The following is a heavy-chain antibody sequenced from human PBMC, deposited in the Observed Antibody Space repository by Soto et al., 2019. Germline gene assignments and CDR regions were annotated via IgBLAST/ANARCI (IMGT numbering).Heavy chain of an antibody. V-gene: IGHV3-30*18. J-gene: IGHJ6*02. CDR2: ISYDGSNK. D-gene: IGHD3-22*01. CDR1: GFTFSSYG. CDR3: AKNYDSSGHLYVMDV. Sequence: SLRLSCAASGFTFSSYGMHWVRQAPGKGLEWVAVISYDGSNKYYADSVKGRFTISRDNSKNTLYLQMNSLRAEDTAVYYCAKNYDSSGHLYVMDVWGQGTTVTVSS.